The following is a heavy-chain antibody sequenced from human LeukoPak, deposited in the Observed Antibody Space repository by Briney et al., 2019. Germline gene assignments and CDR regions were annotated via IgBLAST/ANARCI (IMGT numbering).Heavy chain of an antibody. Sequence: GRSLRLSCAASGFTFSSYGMHWVRQAPGKGLEWVAVISYDGSNKYYADSVKGRFTISRDNFKNTLYLQMNSLRAEDTAVYYCAKKYCGGDCYLDGFDYWGQGTLDTVSS. CDR3: AKKYCGGDCYLDGFDY. V-gene: IGHV3-30*18. CDR1: GFTFSSYG. J-gene: IGHJ4*02. CDR2: ISYDGSNK. D-gene: IGHD2-21*02.